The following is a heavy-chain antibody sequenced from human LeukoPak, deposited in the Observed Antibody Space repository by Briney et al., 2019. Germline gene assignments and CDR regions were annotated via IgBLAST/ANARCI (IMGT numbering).Heavy chain of an antibody. CDR3: ARDRFSISCPGSF. J-gene: IGHJ4*02. CDR1: GFTLSTYW. V-gene: IGHV3-7*01. CDR2: IKQDGSEK. D-gene: IGHD6-13*01. Sequence: GGSLRLSCATSGFTLSTYWMSWVPHTPGKGREWGANIKQDGSEKDYVDSVKGRFTISRDNAKNSLYLQMNSLRAEDTAVYYCARDRFSISCPGSFWGQGTLVTVSS.